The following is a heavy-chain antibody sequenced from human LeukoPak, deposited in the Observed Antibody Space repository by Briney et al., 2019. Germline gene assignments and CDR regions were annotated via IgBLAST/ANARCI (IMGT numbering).Heavy chain of an antibody. CDR3: ARGDIVVVVAALHGMDV. Sequence: EASVKVSCKASGCTFTGYYMHWVRQAPGQGLEWMGRINPNSGGTNYAQKFQGRVTMTRDTSISTAYMELSRLRSDDTAVYYCARGDIVVVVAALHGMDVWGQGTTVTVSS. J-gene: IGHJ6*02. CDR2: INPNSGGT. V-gene: IGHV1-2*06. CDR1: GCTFTGYY. D-gene: IGHD2-15*01.